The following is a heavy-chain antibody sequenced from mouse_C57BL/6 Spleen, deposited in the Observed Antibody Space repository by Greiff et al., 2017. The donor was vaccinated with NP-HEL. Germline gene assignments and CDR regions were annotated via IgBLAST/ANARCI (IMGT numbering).Heavy chain of an antibody. D-gene: IGHD1-1*01. Sequence: EVHLVESGGGLVKPGGSLKLSCAASGFTFSDYGMHWVRQAPEKGLEWVAYISSGSSTIYYADTVKGRFTISRDNAKNTLFLQMTSLRSEDTAMYYCARPTVVATSWYFDVWGTGTTVTVSS. CDR3: ARPTVVATSWYFDV. V-gene: IGHV5-17*01. J-gene: IGHJ1*03. CDR1: GFTFSDYG. CDR2: ISSGSSTI.